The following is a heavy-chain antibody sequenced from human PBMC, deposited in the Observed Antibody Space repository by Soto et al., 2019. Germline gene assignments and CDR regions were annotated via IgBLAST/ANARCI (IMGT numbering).Heavy chain of an antibody. CDR2: VYYSGSS. Sequence: SETLSLTCSVSGGSINNDDFYWSWLRQAPGKGLQWIGYVYYSGSSDCIPSLKSRLSMSIDKSKNQFTLKLSSVTAADTAIYYCARMSYYYDKWYFDLWGRGTLVTVSS. V-gene: IGHV4-30-4*01. J-gene: IGHJ2*01. CDR3: ARMSYYYDKWYFDL. CDR1: GGSINNDDFY. D-gene: IGHD3-22*01.